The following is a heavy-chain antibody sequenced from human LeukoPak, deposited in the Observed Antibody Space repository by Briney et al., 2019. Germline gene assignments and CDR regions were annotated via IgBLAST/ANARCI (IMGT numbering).Heavy chain of an antibody. CDR3: AKVRDSSGWYTYFDY. CDR2: ISYDGSNK. CDR1: GFTFSSYA. D-gene: IGHD6-19*01. J-gene: IGHJ4*02. Sequence: GGSLRLSCAASGFTFSSYAMHWVRQAPGKGLEWVAVISYDGSNKYYADSVKGRFTISRDNSKNTLYLQMNSLRAEDTAVYYCAKVRDSSGWYTYFDYWGQGTLVTVSS. V-gene: IGHV3-30-3*01.